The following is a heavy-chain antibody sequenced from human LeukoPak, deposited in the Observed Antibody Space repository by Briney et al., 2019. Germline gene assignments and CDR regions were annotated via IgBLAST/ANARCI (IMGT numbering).Heavy chain of an antibody. CDR3: VRDNGGEHL. J-gene: IGHJ4*02. D-gene: IGHD3-16*01. CDR2: ISYDGSNK. CDR1: GFTFSSYA. V-gene: IGHV3-30-3*01. Sequence: PGGSLRLSCAASGFTFSSYAMHWVRQAPGKGLEWVAVISYDGSNKYYADSVKGRFTISRDNAKNTLYLQMNSLRDDDTAVYYCVRDNGGEHLWGQGTLVTVSS.